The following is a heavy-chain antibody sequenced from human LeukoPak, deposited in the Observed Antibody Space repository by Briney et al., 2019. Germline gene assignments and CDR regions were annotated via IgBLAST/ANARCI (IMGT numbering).Heavy chain of an antibody. V-gene: IGHV3-30-3*01. Sequence: PGRSLRLSCATSGFTFSRYAMHWVRQAPGKGLEWVALISYDANIGSNKYYADSVKGRFTISRDNSKNTLYLQMNSLRAEDTAVYYCARGSSWSSWYFDYWGQGTLVTVSS. J-gene: IGHJ4*02. CDR1: GFTFSRYA. CDR2: ISYDANIGSNK. D-gene: IGHD6-13*01. CDR3: ARGSSWSSWYFDY.